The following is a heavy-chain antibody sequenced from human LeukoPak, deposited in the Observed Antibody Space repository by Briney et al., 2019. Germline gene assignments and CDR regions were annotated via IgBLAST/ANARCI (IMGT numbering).Heavy chain of an antibody. CDR3: TTSWYYVVDY. CDR1: GFSFSSYN. J-gene: IGHJ4*02. D-gene: IGHD6-13*01. CDR2: ITSSSTYT. Sequence: GGSLRLSCAASGFSFSSYNMNWVRQTPGKGLEWVSSITSSSTYTFYADSVKGRFTISRDNAKNSLYLQMNSLKTEDTAVYYCTTSWYYVVDYWGQGTLVTVSS. V-gene: IGHV3-21*03.